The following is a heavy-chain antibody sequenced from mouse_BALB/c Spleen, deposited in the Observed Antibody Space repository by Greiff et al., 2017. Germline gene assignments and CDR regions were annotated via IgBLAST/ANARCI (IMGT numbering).Heavy chain of an antibody. CDR1: GYSFTGYY. J-gene: IGHJ4*01. CDR3: ARDGTGYYAMDY. D-gene: IGHD4-1*01. V-gene: IGHV1-26*01. CDR2: INPYNGAT. Sequence: EVQLQQSGPELVKPGASVKISCKASGYSFTGYYMHWVKQSHVKSLEWIGRINPYNGATSYNQNFKDKASLTVDKSSSTAYMQLHSLTSEDSAVYYCARDGTGYYAMDYWGQGTSVTVSS.